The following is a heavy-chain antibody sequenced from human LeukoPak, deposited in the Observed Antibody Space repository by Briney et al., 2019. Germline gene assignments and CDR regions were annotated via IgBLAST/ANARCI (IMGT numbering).Heavy chain of an antibody. CDR1: GGSISSYY. CDR2: IYTSGST. Sequence: SETLSLTCTVSGGSISSYYWSWIRQPPGKGLEWIGYIYTSGSTKYNPSLKSRVTISVDTSQSQFSLKLSSVTAADTAVFYCARENSGSYREFDYWGQGTLVTVSS. V-gene: IGHV4-4*09. D-gene: IGHD1-26*01. J-gene: IGHJ4*02. CDR3: ARENSGSYREFDY.